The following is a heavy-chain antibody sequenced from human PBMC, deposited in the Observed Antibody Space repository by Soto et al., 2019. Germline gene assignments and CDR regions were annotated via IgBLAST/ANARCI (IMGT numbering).Heavy chain of an antibody. V-gene: IGHV4-31*03. J-gene: IGHJ3*02. D-gene: IGHD4-17*01. CDR3: ASRDYGYTFNI. CDR2: MCYSGST. CDR1: GGSVTGGGFC. Sequence: SETLSLTCTVSGGSVTGGGFCRSWIRQHPGEGLEFIGYMCYSGSTNYNPSLKSRVAISIDTSKNQFSLTLTFVTAADTAVYYCASRDYGYTFNIWGQGTMVTVSS.